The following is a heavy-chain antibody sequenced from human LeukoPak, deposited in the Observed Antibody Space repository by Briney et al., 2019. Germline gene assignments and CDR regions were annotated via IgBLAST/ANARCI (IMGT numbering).Heavy chain of an antibody. CDR2: MNPNSGNT. D-gene: IGHD4-11*01. CDR1: GYTFTSYD. J-gene: IGHJ5*02. V-gene: IGHV1-8*03. Sequence: GASVKVSCKASGYTFTSYDINWVRQATGQGLEWMGWMNPNSGNTGYAQKFQGRVTITRNTSISTAYMELSSLRSEDTAVYYCARVTTQGGWFDPWGQGTLVTVSS. CDR3: ARVTTQGGWFDP.